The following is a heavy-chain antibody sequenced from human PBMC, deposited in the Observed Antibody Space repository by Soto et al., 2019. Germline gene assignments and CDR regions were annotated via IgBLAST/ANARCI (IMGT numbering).Heavy chain of an antibody. CDR3: ARDAGGPYDN. V-gene: IGHV4-59*01. CDR2: IYYSGST. CDR1: GAPITINY. Sequence: SETLSLTCTVSGAPITINYWSWVRQAPGKGLEWIGYIYYSGSTTYNPSLKSRVTMSADTSKDQFSLKLNSVTAADTAVYYCARDAGGPYDNWGPGILVTVSS. D-gene: IGHD2-15*01. J-gene: IGHJ4*01.